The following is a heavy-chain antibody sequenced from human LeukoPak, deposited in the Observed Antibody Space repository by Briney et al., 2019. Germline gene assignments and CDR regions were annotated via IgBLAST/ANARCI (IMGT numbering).Heavy chain of an antibody. J-gene: IGHJ5*02. Sequence: GGSLRLSCAASGFTFSSYGMHWVRQAPGKGLEWVAVISYDGSNKYYADSVKGRFTISRDNSKNTLYLQMNSLRAEDTAVYYCAKRSEMATINPWGQGTLVTVSS. CDR3: AKRSEMATINP. CDR2: ISYDGSNK. CDR1: GFTFSSYG. V-gene: IGHV3-30*18. D-gene: IGHD5-24*01.